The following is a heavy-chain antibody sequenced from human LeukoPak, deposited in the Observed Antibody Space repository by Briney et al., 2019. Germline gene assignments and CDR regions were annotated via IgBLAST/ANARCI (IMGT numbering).Heavy chain of an antibody. J-gene: IGHJ3*02. V-gene: IGHV3-23*01. D-gene: IGHD1-26*01. CDR3: VKESSGSPLEAFDI. Sequence: GGSLRLSCAATGFTISSYAMSWVRQAPGKGLEWVSAISGSGGSTYYADSVKGRFTISRDNSKNTLYLQMNSLRAEDTAVYYCVKESSGSPLEAFDIWGQGTMVTVSS. CDR1: GFTISSYA. CDR2: ISGSGGST.